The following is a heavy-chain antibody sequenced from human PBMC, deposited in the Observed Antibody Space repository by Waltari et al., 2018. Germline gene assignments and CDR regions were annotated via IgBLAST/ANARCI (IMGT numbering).Heavy chain of an antibody. D-gene: IGHD3-22*01. Sequence: QVQLVQSGAEVKKPGSSVKVSCKASGGTFSSYAISWVRQAPGQGLEWMGGIIPIFGTANYAQKFQGIVTITADESTSTAYMELSSLRSEDTAVYYCAPERRYYYDSSGFFRWFDPWGQGTLVTVSS. CDR2: IIPIFGTA. CDR1: GGTFSSYA. V-gene: IGHV1-69*12. CDR3: APERRYYYDSSGFFRWFDP. J-gene: IGHJ5*02.